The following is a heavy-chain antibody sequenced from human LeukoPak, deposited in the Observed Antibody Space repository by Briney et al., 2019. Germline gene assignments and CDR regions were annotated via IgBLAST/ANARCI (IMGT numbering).Heavy chain of an antibody. Sequence: SETLSLTCAVYGESFSGYYWSWIRQPPGKGLEWIGEINHSGSTNYNPSLKSRVTISVDTSKNQFSLKLSSVTAADTAVYYCARPKTYYYDSSGYFDAFDIWGQGTMVTVSS. CDR2: INHSGST. CDR1: GESFSGYY. D-gene: IGHD3-22*01. V-gene: IGHV4-34*01. J-gene: IGHJ3*02. CDR3: ARPKTYYYDSSGYFDAFDI.